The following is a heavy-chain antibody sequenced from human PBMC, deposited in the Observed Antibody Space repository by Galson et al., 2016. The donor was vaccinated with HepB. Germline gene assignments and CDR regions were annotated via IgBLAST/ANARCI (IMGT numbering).Heavy chain of an antibody. CDR2: ISSSSSYI. CDR1: GFTFSSYS. D-gene: IGHD1-26*01. J-gene: IGHJ4*02. V-gene: IGHV3-21*01. CDR3: ARGDIVGAIFDY. Sequence: SLRLSCAASGFTFSSYSMNWVRQAPGKGLEWVSPISSSSSYIYYADSVKGRFTISRDNAKNSLYLQMNSLRAEDTAVYYCARGDIVGAIFDYWCQGTLVTVSS.